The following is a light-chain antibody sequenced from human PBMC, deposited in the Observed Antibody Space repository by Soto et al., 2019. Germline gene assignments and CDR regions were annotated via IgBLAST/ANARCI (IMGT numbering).Light chain of an antibody. CDR1: QSVYSN. CDR3: QHYQNLWA. Sequence: EIVMTQSPATLSVSPGESATLSCRASQSVYSNVAWYQQRPGQAPRLLIYRASTRATGIPARFSGSGSGTEFTLTISSLQSEDFAVYYCQHYQNLWAFGQGTKVEIK. J-gene: IGKJ1*01. CDR2: RAS. V-gene: IGKV3-15*01.